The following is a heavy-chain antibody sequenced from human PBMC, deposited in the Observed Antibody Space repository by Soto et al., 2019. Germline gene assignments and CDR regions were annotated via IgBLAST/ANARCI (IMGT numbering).Heavy chain of an antibody. CDR2: ISSNGVGT. CDR3: ARDLLGSGITIFGVVIKYNWFDP. V-gene: IGHV3-64*01. CDR1: GFTLSGYA. J-gene: IGHJ5*02. Sequence: PGGSLRLSCAASGFTLSGYAMDWVRQAPGKGLEYVSGISSNGVGTYYANSVQGRFTISRDNSKNTVYLQMGSLRPEDMAVYYCARDLLGSGITIFGVVIKYNWFDPWGQGTLVTVSS. D-gene: IGHD3-3*01.